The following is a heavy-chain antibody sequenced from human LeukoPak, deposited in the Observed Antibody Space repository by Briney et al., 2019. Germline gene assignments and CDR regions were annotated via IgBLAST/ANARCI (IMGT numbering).Heavy chain of an antibody. J-gene: IGHJ4*02. CDR2: ISCSGGST. V-gene: IGHV3-23*01. D-gene: IGHD5-18*01. Sequence: GGSLRLSCAASGFTFSSYAMSWVRQAPGKGLEWVSAISCSGGSTYYADSVKGRFTISRDNSKNTLYLQMNSLRAEDTAVYYCAKDQGVRWLYSYGILDYWGQGTLVTVSS. CDR1: GFTFSSYA. CDR3: AKDQGVRWLYSYGILDY.